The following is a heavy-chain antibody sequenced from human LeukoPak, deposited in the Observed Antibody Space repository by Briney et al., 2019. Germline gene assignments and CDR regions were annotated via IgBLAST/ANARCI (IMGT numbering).Heavy chain of an antibody. CDR3: ATDCSSTSCYIGAR. CDR2: ISSSSYI. D-gene: IGHD2-2*02. J-gene: IGHJ4*02. Sequence: GGSLRLSCAVSGIIFSSYSMNWVRQAPGKGLEWVSSISSSSYIYYADSVKGRFTISRDNAKNSLYLQMNSLRAEDTAVYYCATDCSSTSCYIGARWGQGTLVTVSS. CDR1: GIIFSSYS. V-gene: IGHV3-21*01.